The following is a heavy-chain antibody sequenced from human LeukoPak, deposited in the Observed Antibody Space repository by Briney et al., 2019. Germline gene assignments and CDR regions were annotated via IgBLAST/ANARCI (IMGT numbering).Heavy chain of an antibody. CDR3: ARHESFYGSGSYPRGYFDY. D-gene: IGHD3-10*01. Sequence: SETLSLTCAVYGGSFSGYYWSWIRQPPGKGLEWIGEIYHSGSTNYNPSLKSRVTISLDIFKNQFSLKVNSVTAADTAVYYCARHESFYGSGSYPRGYFDYWGQGTLVTVSS. J-gene: IGHJ4*02. CDR2: IYHSGST. V-gene: IGHV4-34*01. CDR1: GGSFSGYY.